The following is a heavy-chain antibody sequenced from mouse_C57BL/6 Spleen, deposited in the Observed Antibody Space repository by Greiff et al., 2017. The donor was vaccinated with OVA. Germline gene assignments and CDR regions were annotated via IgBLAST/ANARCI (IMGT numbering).Heavy chain of an antibody. J-gene: IGHJ4*01. V-gene: IGHV1-50*01. D-gene: IGHD4-1*01. CDR3: ARRPGAAMDY. Sequence: QVQLQQPGAELVKPGASVKLSCKASGYTFTSYWMQWVKQRPGQGLEWIGEIYPSDSATNYNQKFKGKATLTVDTSASTAYMQLSSLTAEDYAGYYCARRPGAAMDYWGQGTPVTVSS. CDR1: GYTFTSYW. CDR2: IYPSDSAT.